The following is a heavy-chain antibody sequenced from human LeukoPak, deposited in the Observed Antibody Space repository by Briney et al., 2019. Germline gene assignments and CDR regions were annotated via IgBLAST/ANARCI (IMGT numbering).Heavy chain of an antibody. CDR3: ARAPFRGRYFDY. D-gene: IGHD3-10*01. CDR2: ISSSSSYI. CDR1: GFTFSSYS. J-gene: IGHJ4*02. V-gene: IGHV3-21*01. Sequence: PGGSLRLSCAASGFTFSSYSMNWVRQAPGKGLEWVSSISSSSSYIYYADSVKGRFTISRDNAKNSLYLQTNSLRAEDTAVYYCARAPFRGRYFDYWGQGTLVTVSS.